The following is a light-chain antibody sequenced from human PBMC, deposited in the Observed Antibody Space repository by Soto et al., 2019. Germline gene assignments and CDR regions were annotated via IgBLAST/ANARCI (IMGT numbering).Light chain of an antibody. Sequence: QSVLTQPPSVSGAPGQRVTISCTGSSSNIGAGYDVHWYQQLPGTAPKLLIYGNSNRPSGVPDRFSGSKSGTSASLAITGLRAEDGADYSCQSYDSSLGGVFGGGTQLTVL. CDR3: QSYDSSLGGV. CDR1: SSNIGAGYD. J-gene: IGLJ3*02. CDR2: GNS. V-gene: IGLV1-40*01.